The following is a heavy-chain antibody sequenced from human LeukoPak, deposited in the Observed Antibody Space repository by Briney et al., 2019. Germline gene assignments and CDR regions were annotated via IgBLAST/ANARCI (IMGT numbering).Heavy chain of an antibody. J-gene: IGHJ5*02. CDR1: GGSFSAYY. Sequence: ETLSLTCAVYGGSFSAYYWSWIRQPPGKGLEWIGEINHSGSTNYNPSLKSRVTISVDTSKNQFSLKLSSVTAADTAVYYCARDEGWFDPWGQGTLVTVSS. CDR3: ARDEGWFDP. CDR2: INHSGST. V-gene: IGHV4-34*01.